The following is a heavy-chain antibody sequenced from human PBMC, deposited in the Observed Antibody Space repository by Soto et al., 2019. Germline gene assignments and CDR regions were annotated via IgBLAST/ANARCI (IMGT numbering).Heavy chain of an antibody. J-gene: IGHJ6*02. Sequence: QVQLVQSGAEVKKPGASVKVSCKASGYTFTSYYMHWVRQAPGQGLEWMGIINPSGGSTSYAQKFQGRVTMTRDTSTSTVYMELSSLRSEDTAVYYCARGTSGSYFPFYYGIDVWGQGTTVTVSS. V-gene: IGHV1-46*01. CDR1: GYTFTSYY. CDR3: ARGTSGSYFPFYYGIDV. CDR2: INPSGGST. D-gene: IGHD1-26*01.